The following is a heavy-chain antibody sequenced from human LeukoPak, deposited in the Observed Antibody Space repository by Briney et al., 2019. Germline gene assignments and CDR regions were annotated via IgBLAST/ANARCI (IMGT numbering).Heavy chain of an antibody. J-gene: IGHJ4*02. CDR3: ARGVVVIDC. Sequence: GGSLRLSCAASGFTFRSYWMHWVRQAPGEGLVWVSRINSDGSSTSYADSAKGRFTISRDNAKNTLYLQMNSLRAEDTAVYYCARGVVVIDCWGQGTLVTVSS. D-gene: IGHD3-22*01. CDR2: INSDGSST. CDR1: GFTFRSYW. V-gene: IGHV3-74*01.